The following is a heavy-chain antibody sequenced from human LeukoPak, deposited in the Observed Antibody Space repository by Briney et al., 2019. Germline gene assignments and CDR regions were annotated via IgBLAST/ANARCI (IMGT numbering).Heavy chain of an antibody. CDR3: ARSRAFDY. V-gene: IGHV3-30*02. CDR1: GFTSSSYG. CDR2: IKPDGSNK. D-gene: IGHD2/OR15-2a*01. Sequence: GGSLRLSCAASGFTSSSYGMHWVRQAPGKGLEWVALIKPDGSNKYYADSVKGRFTISRDNSKNTLHLQMNSLRAEDTAVHYCARSRAFDYWGQGTLVTVSS. J-gene: IGHJ4*02.